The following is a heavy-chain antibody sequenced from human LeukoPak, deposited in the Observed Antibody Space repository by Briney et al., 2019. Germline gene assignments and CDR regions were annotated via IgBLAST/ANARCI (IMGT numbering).Heavy chain of an antibody. Sequence: PGGSLRLSCAASGFTFSSYGMHWVRQAPGKGLEWVAVICYDGSNKYYADSVKGRFTISRDNSKNTLYLQMNSLRAEDTAVYYCAKCGRSGSYSTYYFDYWGQGTLVTVSS. D-gene: IGHD1-26*01. CDR3: AKCGRSGSYSTYYFDY. V-gene: IGHV3-33*06. CDR1: GFTFSSYG. J-gene: IGHJ4*02. CDR2: ICYDGSNK.